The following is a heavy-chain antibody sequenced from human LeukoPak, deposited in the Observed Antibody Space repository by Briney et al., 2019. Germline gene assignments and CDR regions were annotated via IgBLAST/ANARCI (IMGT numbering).Heavy chain of an antibody. Sequence: GASVTVSFKASGYTFTDYYMHWVRQAPGPGLEWMGWINPNSGDTNYAQYFQGRVTMTRDTSISTAYMELSRLTSDDTAIYYCARGYYDNSPSYPHFGYWGQGTLVTVSS. CDR3: ARGYYDNSPSYPHFGY. CDR2: INPNSGDT. D-gene: IGHD3-22*01. V-gene: IGHV1-2*02. J-gene: IGHJ4*01. CDR1: GYTFTDYY.